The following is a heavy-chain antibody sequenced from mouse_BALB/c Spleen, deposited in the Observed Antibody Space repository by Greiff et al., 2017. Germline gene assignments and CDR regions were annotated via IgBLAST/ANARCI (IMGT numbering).Heavy chain of an antibody. CDR1: GYSITSDYA. V-gene: IGHV3-2*02. J-gene: IGHJ3*01. CDR3: ARGPYYGPAWFAY. CDR2: ISYSGST. Sequence: EVMLVESGPGLVKPSQSLSLTCTVTGYSITSDYAWNWIRQFPGNKLEWMGYISYSGSTSYNPSLKSRISITRDTSKNQFFLQLNSVTTEDTATYYCARGPYYGPAWFAYWGQGTLVTVSA. D-gene: IGHD1-2*01.